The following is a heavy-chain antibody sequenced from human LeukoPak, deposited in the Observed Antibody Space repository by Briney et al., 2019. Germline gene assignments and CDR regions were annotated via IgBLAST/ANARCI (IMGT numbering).Heavy chain of an antibody. V-gene: IGHV3-30*02. CDR2: IRYDGSNE. CDR1: GFTFSTFG. Sequence: PGGSLRLSCAASGFTFSTFGMHWVRQAPGEGLDWVAFIRYDGSNECYADSVKGRFTISRDNSENTLYLHMNSLTAEDTAVYYCVADFDYWGQGTLVTVSS. J-gene: IGHJ4*02. CDR3: VADFDY.